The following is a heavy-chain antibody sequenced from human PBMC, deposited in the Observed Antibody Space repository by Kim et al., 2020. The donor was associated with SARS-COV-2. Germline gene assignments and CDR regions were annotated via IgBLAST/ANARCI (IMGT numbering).Heavy chain of an antibody. CDR2: IYYSGST. CDR1: GGSISSSSYY. J-gene: IGHJ2*01. Sequence: SETLSLTCTVSGGSISSSSYYWGWIRQPPGKGLEWIGSIYYSGSTYYNPSLKSRVTISVDTSKNQFSLKLSSVTAADTAVYYCARRGRSDGATRVYWYFDLWGRGTLVTVSS. CDR3: ARRGRSDGATRVYWYFDL. V-gene: IGHV4-39*01. D-gene: IGHD3-16*01.